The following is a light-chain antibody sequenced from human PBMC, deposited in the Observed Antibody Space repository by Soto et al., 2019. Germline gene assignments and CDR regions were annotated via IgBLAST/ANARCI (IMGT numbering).Light chain of an antibody. CDR2: GAS. J-gene: IGKJ1*01. Sequence: EIVMTQSPATLSVSPGERATLSCRASQSVSSNLAWYQQKPGQAPRLLIYGASTRATGIPVRFSGSGSGTEFTLTISSLQSEDFAVYYCQQYNNWPQRTFGQGTKVEIK. CDR3: QQYNNWPQRT. CDR1: QSVSSN. V-gene: IGKV3-15*01.